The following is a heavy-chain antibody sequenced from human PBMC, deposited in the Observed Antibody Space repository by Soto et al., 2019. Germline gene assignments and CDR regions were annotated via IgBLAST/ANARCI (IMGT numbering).Heavy chain of an antibody. Sequence: EVQLVESGGDLVQPGGSLRLSCAASGFSFSSYAMHWVRQAPGKGLEYVSAITSNGGTTYYANSVKGRFTISRDNSKHTLYLQMGSLRVEDMAVYYCALRSHGWYGGCGQGTTVTVSS. D-gene: IGHD6-19*01. CDR2: ITSNGGTT. V-gene: IGHV3-64*01. CDR1: GFSFSSYA. J-gene: IGHJ6*02. CDR3: ALRSHGWYGG.